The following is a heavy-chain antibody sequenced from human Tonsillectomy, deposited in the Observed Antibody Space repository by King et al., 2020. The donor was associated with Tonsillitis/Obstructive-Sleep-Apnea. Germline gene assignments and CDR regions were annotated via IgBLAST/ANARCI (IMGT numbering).Heavy chain of an antibody. Sequence: QLVQSXAEVKKPGESLRIACKGSGYSFTSYLICWVRQMPGKGLEWMGRIXPTDSYSNYSPSXQGHVTISTDKSISTAYLHWNSLKASDTAMYYCARLXYDXXXXHXNXFGXXVWGXXXXVTXSS. CDR1: GYSFTSYL. J-gene: IGHJ6*01. CDR2: IXPTDSYS. CDR3: ARLXYDXXXXHXNXFGXXV. D-gene: IGHD3-3*01. V-gene: IGHV5-10-1*03.